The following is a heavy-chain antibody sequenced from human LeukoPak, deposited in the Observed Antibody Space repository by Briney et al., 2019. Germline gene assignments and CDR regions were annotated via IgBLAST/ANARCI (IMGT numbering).Heavy chain of an antibody. CDR1: GFTFSSYA. Sequence: PGGSLRLSCAASGFTFSSYAMHWVRQAPGKGLEWVAVISYDGSNKYYADSVKGRFTISRDNSKNTLYLQMNSLRAEDTAVYYCARDRYYYDSSGYRTTSFDYWGQGTLVTVSS. CDR2: ISYDGSNK. V-gene: IGHV3-30*01. CDR3: ARDRYYYDSSGYRTTSFDY. D-gene: IGHD3-22*01. J-gene: IGHJ4*02.